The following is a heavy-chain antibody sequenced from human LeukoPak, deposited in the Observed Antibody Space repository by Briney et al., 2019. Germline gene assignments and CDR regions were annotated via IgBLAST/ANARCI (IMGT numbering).Heavy chain of an antibody. V-gene: IGHV3-23*01. CDR3: AKDVGKWESLHFFDY. J-gene: IGHJ4*02. CDR1: GFTFSTNA. Sequence: LPGGSLRLSCLTSGFTFSTNAMSWVRQAPGKGLEWISGISGSGASTYYADSVTGRFTISRDNSRNTLYLQMNSLRGDDTAVYYCAKDVGKWESLHFFDYWGQGTQVTVSS. D-gene: IGHD1-26*01. CDR2: ISGSGAST.